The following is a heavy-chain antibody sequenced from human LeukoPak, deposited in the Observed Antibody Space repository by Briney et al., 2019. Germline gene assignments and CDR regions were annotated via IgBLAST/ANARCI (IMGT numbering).Heavy chain of an antibody. D-gene: IGHD5-18*01. CDR3: ARTTEGGYTYGYFYYYYMDV. CDR1: GGSMSSTSYY. Sequence: KPSETLSLTCTVSGGSMSSTSYYWGWIRQPPGKGLEWIGTIYYSGTTYYNPSLKSRVTISVDTSKNQFSLKLTSVTAADTAVYYCARTTEGGYTYGYFYYYYMDVWGKGTTVTISS. CDR2: IYYSGTT. V-gene: IGHV4-39*07. J-gene: IGHJ6*03.